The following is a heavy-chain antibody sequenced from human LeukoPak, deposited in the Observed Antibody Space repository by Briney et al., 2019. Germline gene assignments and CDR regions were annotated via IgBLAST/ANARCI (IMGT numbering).Heavy chain of an antibody. CDR3: AKDRTYYGDHLDS. D-gene: IGHD4-17*01. Sequence: PGRSLRLSRAASGFSFSNYGMHWVRQAPGKGLEWVAIISYDGTSEYYADSVKGRFAVSRVNSRNTLYLQMNSLRAEDTAIYYCAKDRTYYGDHLDSWGQGTLVTVSS. V-gene: IGHV3-30*18. CDR2: ISYDGTSE. J-gene: IGHJ4*02. CDR1: GFSFSNYG.